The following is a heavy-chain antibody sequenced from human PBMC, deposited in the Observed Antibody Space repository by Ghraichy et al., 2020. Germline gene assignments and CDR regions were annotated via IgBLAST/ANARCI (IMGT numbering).Heavy chain of an antibody. J-gene: IGHJ4*02. D-gene: IGHD5-18*01. V-gene: IGHV3-33*01. Sequence: GGSLRLSCAASGFTFSTYGMHWVRQAPGKGLEWVAVIWYDGNHKYYADSVKGRFTISRDNSNKTLYLQMNSLRAEDTAIYYCARDPAGVQLWLPGCQGFDYWGQGTLVTVSS. CDR2: IWYDGNHK. CDR1: GFTFSTYG. CDR3: ARDPAGVQLWLPGCQGFDY.